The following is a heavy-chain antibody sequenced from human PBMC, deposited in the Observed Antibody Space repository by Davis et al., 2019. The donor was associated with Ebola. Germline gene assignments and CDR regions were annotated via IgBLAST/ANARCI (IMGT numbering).Heavy chain of an antibody. CDR3: ARAIVVVPAAIWTYYYYGMDV. V-gene: IGHV1-8*01. CDR1: GYTFTSYD. J-gene: IGHJ6*02. Sequence: ASVKVSCKASGYTFTSYDINWVRQATGQGLEWMGWMNPNSGNTGYAQKFQGRVTMTRNTSISTAYMELSSLRSEDTAVYYCARAIVVVPAAIWTYYYYGMDVWGQGTTVTVSS. CDR2: MNPNSGNT. D-gene: IGHD2-2*01.